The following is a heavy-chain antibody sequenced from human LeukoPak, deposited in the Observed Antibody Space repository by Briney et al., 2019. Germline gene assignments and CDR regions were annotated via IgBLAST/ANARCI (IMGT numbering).Heavy chain of an antibody. CDR1: GYSISSGYY. V-gene: IGHV4-61*01. J-gene: IGHJ4*02. CDR3: ARWAYYYDSSGYYYYFDY. Sequence: SETLSLTCTVSGYSISSGYYWGWIRQPPGKGLEWIGYIYYSGSTNYNPSLKSRVTISVDTSKNQFSLKLSSVTAADTAVYYRARWAYYYDSSGYYYYFDYWGQGTLVTVSS. CDR2: IYYSGST. D-gene: IGHD3-22*01.